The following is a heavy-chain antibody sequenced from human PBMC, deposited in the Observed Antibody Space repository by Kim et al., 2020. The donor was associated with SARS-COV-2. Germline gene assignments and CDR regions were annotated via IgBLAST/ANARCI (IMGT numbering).Heavy chain of an antibody. CDR3: AKERNIVATTPHDY. V-gene: IGHV3-23*01. D-gene: IGHD5-12*01. J-gene: IGHJ4*02. Sequence: ADSVKGRFTISRDNSKNTLYLQMNSLRAEDTAVYYCAKERNIVATTPHDYWGQGTLVTVSS.